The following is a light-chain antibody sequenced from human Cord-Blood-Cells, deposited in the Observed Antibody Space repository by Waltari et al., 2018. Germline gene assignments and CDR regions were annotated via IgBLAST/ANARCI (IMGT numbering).Light chain of an antibody. CDR3: CSYAGSSTVV. V-gene: IGLV2-23*01. CDR2: EGS. J-gene: IGLJ2*01. Sequence: QSALTQPASVSGSPGQSITISCTGTSRDVGSSNLASWYQQHPGKAPKLMIYEGSKRPSGVSKRFSGSKSGNTASPTISGLQAEDEADYYCCSYAGSSTVVFGGGTKLTVL. CDR1: SRDVGSSNL.